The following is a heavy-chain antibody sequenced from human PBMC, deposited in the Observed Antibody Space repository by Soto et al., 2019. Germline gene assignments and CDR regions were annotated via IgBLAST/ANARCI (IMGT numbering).Heavy chain of an antibody. CDR3: AREGYSSGYYYYYGMDV. Sequence: SETLSLTCTVSGGSISSSSYYWGWIRQPPGKGLEWIGSIYYSGSTYYNPSLKSRVTISVDTSKNQFSLKLSSLTAADTAVYYCAREGYSSGYYYYYGMDVWGQGTTVT. CDR1: GGSISSSSYY. J-gene: IGHJ6*02. CDR2: IYYSGST. V-gene: IGHV4-39*07. D-gene: IGHD3-22*01.